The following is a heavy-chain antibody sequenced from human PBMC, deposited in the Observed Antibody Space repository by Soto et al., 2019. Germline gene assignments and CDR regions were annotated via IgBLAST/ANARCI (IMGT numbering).Heavy chain of an antibody. CDR2: INPGDSDI. D-gene: IGHD6-13*01. Sequence: GESLKISCKGSGYTFTSYWIGWVRQMPGKGLEWMGIINPGDSDIRYSPSFQGQVTISADKSFSSAFLQLSSLKASDTAIYFCARLGSHDSFDLWGQATVVT. CDR1: GYTFTSYW. CDR3: ARLGSHDSFDL. V-gene: IGHV5-51*01. J-gene: IGHJ3*01.